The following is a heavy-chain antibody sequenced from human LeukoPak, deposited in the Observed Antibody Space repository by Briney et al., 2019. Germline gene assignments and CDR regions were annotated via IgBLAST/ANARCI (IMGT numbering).Heavy chain of an antibody. D-gene: IGHD2-21*01. Sequence: PGGSLRLSCAVSGYTFSSHGMHWVRQAPGKGSEWVAAIWYDGSDKYYADSVKGRFTISRDNSKNMLYLQMDSLRAEDTALYYCARLWGSVSGYFDYWGQGTLVTVSS. CDR3: ARLWGSVSGYFDY. V-gene: IGHV3-33*01. CDR1: GYTFSSHG. J-gene: IGHJ4*02. CDR2: IWYDGSDK.